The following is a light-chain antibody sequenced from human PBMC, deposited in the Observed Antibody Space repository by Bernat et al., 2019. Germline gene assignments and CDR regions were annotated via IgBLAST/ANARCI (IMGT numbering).Light chain of an antibody. J-gene: IGLJ1*01. V-gene: IGLV2-14*03. CDR1: SGDVGGYNY. Sequence: QSALTQPASVSGSPGQSIIISCTGTSGDVGGYNYVSWYQQHPGKAPKLMIHDVSDRPSGVSDRFSGSKSGNTASLTISGLQAEDEADYYCSSYSSTPAPYVFGTGTKVTVL. CDR3: SSYSSTPAPYV. CDR2: DVS.